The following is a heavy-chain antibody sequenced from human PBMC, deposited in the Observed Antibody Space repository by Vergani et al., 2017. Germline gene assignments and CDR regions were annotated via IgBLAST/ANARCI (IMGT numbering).Heavy chain of an antibody. Sequence: QVTLQESGPGLLKPSPNLSLTCTVSGASISSGSHYWSCIRQPAGKGPEWIGHIHTGGSTYLNSSFKRRVSISVDTSKSQFSLKLNSVTVAETAVYYCARSRPYCTSGSCPAIWGQGTLVTVSS. CDR3: ARSRPYCTSGSCPAI. D-gene: IGHD2-15*01. J-gene: IGHJ4*02. CDR2: IHTGGST. CDR1: GASISSGSHY. V-gene: IGHV4-61*02.